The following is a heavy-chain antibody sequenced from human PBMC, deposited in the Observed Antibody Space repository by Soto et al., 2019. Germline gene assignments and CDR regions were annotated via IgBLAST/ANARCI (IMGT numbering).Heavy chain of an antibody. J-gene: IGHJ5*02. D-gene: IGHD2-2*03. Sequence: ASVKVSCKASGGTFSSYTISWVRQAPGQGLEWMGGIIPILGIANYAQKFQGRVTITADKSTSTAYMELSSLRSEDTAVYYCAXXGYCSSTSCPLHISPWFDPWGQGTLVTVSS. CDR3: AXXGYCSSTSCPLHISPWFDP. CDR1: GGTFSSYT. V-gene: IGHV1-69*10. CDR2: IIPILGIA.